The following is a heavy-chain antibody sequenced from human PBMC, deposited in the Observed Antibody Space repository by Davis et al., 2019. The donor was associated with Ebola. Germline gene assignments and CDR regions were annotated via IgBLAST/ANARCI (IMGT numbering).Heavy chain of an antibody. CDR1: GFTFSSYA. V-gene: IGHV3-30*03. CDR2: ISYDGSNK. CDR3: ARDHLYYDFWSGYYS. Sequence: GGSLRLSCAASGFTFSSYAMHWVRQAPGKGLEWVAVISYDGSNKYYADSVKGRFTISRDNSKNTLYLQMSSLRGEDTAVYYCARDHLYYDFWSGYYSWGQGTLVTVSS. J-gene: IGHJ4*02. D-gene: IGHD3-3*01.